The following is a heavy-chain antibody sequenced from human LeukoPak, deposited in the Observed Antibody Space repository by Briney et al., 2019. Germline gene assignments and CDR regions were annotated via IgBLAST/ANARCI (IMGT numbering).Heavy chain of an antibody. CDR2: IYYSGST. V-gene: IGHV4-59*01. CDR1: GGSISSYY. Sequence: SETLSLTCTVSGGSISSYYWSWIRQPPGKGLEWIGYIYYSGSTNYNPSLKSRVTISVDTSRNQFSLKLSSVTAADTAVYYCARKAEGYSDGYVDAFDIWGQGTMVTVSS. J-gene: IGHJ3*02. D-gene: IGHD5-18*01. CDR3: ARKAEGYSDGYVDAFDI.